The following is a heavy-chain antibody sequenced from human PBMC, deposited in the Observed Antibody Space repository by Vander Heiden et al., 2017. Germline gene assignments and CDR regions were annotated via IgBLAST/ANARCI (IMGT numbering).Heavy chain of an antibody. J-gene: IGHJ4*01. V-gene: IGHV4-39*02. D-gene: IGHD2-21*01. CDR2: IYSSGKT. CDR1: GGPISGNSYY. CDR3: ARLEAYGGGLDF. Sequence: QLQLQESGPGLLKPSATLSLTCTVSGGPISGNSYYWGWIRQPPGKGLEWIGKIYSSGKTYYNPSLESRLNISVDTSKNHFSLRLSSLSAADTAVYYCARLEAYGGGLDFWGQGILVTVSS.